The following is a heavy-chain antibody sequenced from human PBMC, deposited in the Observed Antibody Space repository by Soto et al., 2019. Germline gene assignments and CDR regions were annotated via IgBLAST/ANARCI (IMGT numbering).Heavy chain of an antibody. CDR3: ARDPRRGYGDYNDAFDI. CDR1: GYTLTELS. V-gene: IGHV1-24*01. D-gene: IGHD4-17*01. Sequence: ASVKVSCKVSGYTLTELSMHWVRQAPGKGLEWMGGFDPEDGETIYAQKFQGRVTMTEDTSTDTAYMELSSLRSDDTAVYYCARDPRRGYGDYNDAFDIWGQGTMVTVSS. J-gene: IGHJ3*02. CDR2: FDPEDGET.